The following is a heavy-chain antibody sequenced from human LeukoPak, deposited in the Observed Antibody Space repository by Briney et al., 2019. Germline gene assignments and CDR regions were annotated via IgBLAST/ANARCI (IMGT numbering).Heavy chain of an antibody. Sequence: GGSLRLSCAASGFTFSSYSMNWVRQAPGKGLEWVSSISSSSSYIYYADSVKGRFTISRDNAKNSLYLQMNSLKTEDTAVYYCNARPAAIGDYWGQGTLVTVSS. CDR2: ISSSSSYI. J-gene: IGHJ4*02. V-gene: IGHV3-21*04. CDR1: GFTFSSYS. D-gene: IGHD2-2*01. CDR3: NARPAAIGDY.